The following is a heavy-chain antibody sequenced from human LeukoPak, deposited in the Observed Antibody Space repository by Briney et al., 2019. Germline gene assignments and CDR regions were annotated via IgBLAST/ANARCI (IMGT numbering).Heavy chain of an antibody. V-gene: IGHV7-4-1*02. Sequence: ASVKVSCKASGYTFTSYAMNWVRQAPGQGLEWMGWINANTGNPTYAQGFTGRFVFSLDTSVSTAYLQISSLKAEDTAVYYCARVRRGRVVAPLDYWGQGTLVTVSS. CDR2: INANTGNP. D-gene: IGHD2-15*01. CDR3: ARVRRGRVVAPLDY. CDR1: GYTFTSYA. J-gene: IGHJ4*02.